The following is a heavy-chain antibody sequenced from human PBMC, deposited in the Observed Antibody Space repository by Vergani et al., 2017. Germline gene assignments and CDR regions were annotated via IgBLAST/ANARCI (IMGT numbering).Heavy chain of an antibody. CDR1: GGTFSSYA. J-gene: IGHJ6*02. CDR3: ARGPDPYSGSEVSIYYYGMDV. Sequence: QVQLVQSGAEVKKPGSSVKVSCKASGGTFSSYAISWVRQAPGQGLEWMGRIIPILGIANYAQKFPGRVTITPDKSTSTAYMELSSLRSEDTAVYYCARGPDPYSGSEVSIYYYGMDVWGQGTTVTVSS. D-gene: IGHD1-26*01. CDR2: IIPILGIA. V-gene: IGHV1-69*04.